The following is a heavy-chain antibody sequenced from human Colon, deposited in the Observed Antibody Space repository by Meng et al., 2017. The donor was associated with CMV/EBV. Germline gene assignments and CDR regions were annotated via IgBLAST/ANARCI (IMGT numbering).Heavy chain of an antibody. CDR3: ARTYYYESSGYYSYYYHSGMDV. V-gene: IGHV4-61*01. CDR2: MSYSGST. D-gene: IGHD3-22*01. CDR1: GGSVTSGSYY. Sequence: SETLSFTCSVSGGSVTSGSYYWSWIRQPPGKGLEWIGYMSYSGSTNYNPSLKSRVTISVDTSKNQFSLKLSSVTAADTAMYFCARTYYYESSGYYSYYYHSGMDVWGQGTPVTVSS. J-gene: IGHJ6*02.